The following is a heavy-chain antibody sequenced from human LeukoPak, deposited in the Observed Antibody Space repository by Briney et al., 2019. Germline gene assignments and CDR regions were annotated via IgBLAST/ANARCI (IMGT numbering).Heavy chain of an antibody. Sequence: RAGSVRVSCKASGYTFTGYYMRWVRQAPGQGVEGRGWINANSGGTNYAQKFQGRVTMTRDTSISTSYMELSRLRSDDTAVYYCARDQGVDSSEVYWGQGTLVTVSS. CDR3: ARDQGVDSSEVY. D-gene: IGHD6-19*01. J-gene: IGHJ4*02. V-gene: IGHV1-2*02. CDR1: GYTFTGYY. CDR2: INANSGGT.